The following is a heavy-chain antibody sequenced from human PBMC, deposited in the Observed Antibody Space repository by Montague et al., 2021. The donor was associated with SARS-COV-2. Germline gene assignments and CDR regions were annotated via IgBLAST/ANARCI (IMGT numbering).Heavy chain of an antibody. CDR3: ASHPSVLLWFGELLSDRFDP. D-gene: IGHD3-10*01. V-gene: IGHV4-39*01. J-gene: IGHJ5*02. CDR2: IYYSGST. Sequence: SETLSLTCTVSGGSISSSSYYWGWIRQPPGKGLEWIGSIYYSGSTYYNPSLKSRVTISVDTSKNQFSLKLSSVTAADTAVYYCASHPSVLLWFGELLSDRFDPWGQGTLVTVSS. CDR1: GGSISSSSYY.